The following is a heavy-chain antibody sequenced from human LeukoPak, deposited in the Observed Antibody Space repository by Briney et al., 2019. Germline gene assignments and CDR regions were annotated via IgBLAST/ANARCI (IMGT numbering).Heavy chain of an antibody. J-gene: IGHJ4*02. V-gene: IGHV3-23*01. D-gene: IGHD6-13*01. CDR1: GFTFSTYG. Sequence: SGGSLRLSCAASGFTFSTYGMSWVRQAPGKGLEWVSDITSGGATHYADSVKGRFTIWRDNSRNVVYLQMNRLRDDHTAVYYCAKCRISGAGAEDSWGQGTLVTVSS. CDR2: ITSGGAT. CDR3: AKCRISGAGAEDS.